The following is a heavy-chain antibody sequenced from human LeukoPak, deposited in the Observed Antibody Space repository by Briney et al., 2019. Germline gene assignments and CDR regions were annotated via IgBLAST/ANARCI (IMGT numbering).Heavy chain of an antibody. Sequence: PGGSLRLSCAASGFTFSNYAMHWVRQAPGKGLEWVAVISYDGDNKYYADSVKGRFTISRDNSKNTLYLQMNSLRAEDTAVYYCARDWSYDTLTDYYVGYFGYWGQGTLVTVSS. CDR1: GFTFSNYA. CDR3: ARDWSYDTLTDYYVGYFGY. V-gene: IGHV3-30*04. J-gene: IGHJ4*02. D-gene: IGHD3-9*01. CDR2: ISYDGDNK.